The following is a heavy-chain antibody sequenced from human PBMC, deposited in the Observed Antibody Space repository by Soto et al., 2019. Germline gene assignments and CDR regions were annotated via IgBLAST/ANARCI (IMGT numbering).Heavy chain of an antibody. CDR1: GYTFTGYY. CDR3: ARGWATKGYYYYMDV. D-gene: IGHD5-12*01. Sequence: ASVKVSCKASGYTFTGYYMHWVRQAPGQGLEWMGWINPNSGGTNYAQKFQGWVTMTRDTSISTAYMELSRLRSDNTAVYYCARGWATKGYYYYMDVWGKGTTVTVS. V-gene: IGHV1-2*04. J-gene: IGHJ6*03. CDR2: INPNSGGT.